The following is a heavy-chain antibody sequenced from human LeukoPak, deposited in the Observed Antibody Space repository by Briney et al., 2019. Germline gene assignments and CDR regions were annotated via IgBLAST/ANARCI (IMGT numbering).Heavy chain of an antibody. J-gene: IGHJ5*02. V-gene: IGHV1-69*05. CDR3: ARYADTAMNAHWFDP. CDR2: IIPIFGTA. CDR1: GGTFSSSA. D-gene: IGHD5-18*01. Sequence: ASVKVSCKASGGTFSSSAISWVRQAPGQGLEWMGGIIPIFGTANYAQKFQGRVTITTDESTSTAYMELSSLRSEDTAVYYCARYADTAMNAHWFDPWGQGTLVTVSS.